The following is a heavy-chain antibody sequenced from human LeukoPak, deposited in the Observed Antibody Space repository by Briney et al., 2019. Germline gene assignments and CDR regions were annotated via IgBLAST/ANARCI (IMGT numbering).Heavy chain of an antibody. J-gene: IGHJ6*03. CDR3: ARGIEAIQLWFVYYYMDV. CDR1: GGSISSSSYY. CDR2: IYYSGST. Sequence: SETLSLTCTVSGGSISSSSYYWGWIRQPPGKGLEWIGSIYYSGSTYYNPSLKSRVTISVDTSKNQFSLKLSSVTAADTAVYYCARGIEAIQLWFVYYYMDVWGKGTTVTVSS. D-gene: IGHD5-18*01. V-gene: IGHV4-39*07.